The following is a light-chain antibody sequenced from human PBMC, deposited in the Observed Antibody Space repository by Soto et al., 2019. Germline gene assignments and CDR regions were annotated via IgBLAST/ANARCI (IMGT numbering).Light chain of an antibody. J-gene: IGLJ3*02. CDR1: SSNIGSNY. Sequence: QSVLTQPPSASGTPGQRVTISCSGSSSNIGSNYVYWYQQLPGTAPKLLIYRNNQRPSGVPDRFSGSKSGTSASLAISGLRSEDEADYYCAAWDDSLSGHWVFGGGTKVT. CDR2: RNN. V-gene: IGLV1-47*01. CDR3: AAWDDSLSGHWV.